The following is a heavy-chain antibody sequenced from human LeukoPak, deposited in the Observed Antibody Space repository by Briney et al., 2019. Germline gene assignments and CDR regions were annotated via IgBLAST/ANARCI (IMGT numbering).Heavy chain of an antibody. CDR1: GFTFSSYS. J-gene: IGHJ4*02. Sequence: GGSLRLSCAASGFTFSSYSMNWVRQSPGKGLEWVSSISNNNAIFYADSVKGRFTISRDNARNSLFLQMFSLRVEDTAVYYCARDWFHAIDYWGQGTLVTVSS. CDR3: ARDWFHAIDY. CDR2: ISNNNAI. V-gene: IGHV3-69-1*01. D-gene: IGHD2/OR15-2a*01.